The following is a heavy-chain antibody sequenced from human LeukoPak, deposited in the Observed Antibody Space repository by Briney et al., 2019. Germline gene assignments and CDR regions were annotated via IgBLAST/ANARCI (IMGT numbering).Heavy chain of an antibody. J-gene: IGHJ6*02. CDR2: IYYSGST. CDR3: ARARGYSYGPPSDSPYYYGMDV. V-gene: IGHV4-39*07. D-gene: IGHD5-18*01. Sequence: SETLSLTCTVSGGSISSSSYYWGWIRQPPGKGLEWIGSIYYSGSTCYNPSLKSRVTISVDTSKNQFSLKLSSVTAADTAVYYCARARGYSYGPPSDSPYYYGMDVWGQGTTVTVSS. CDR1: GGSISSSSYY.